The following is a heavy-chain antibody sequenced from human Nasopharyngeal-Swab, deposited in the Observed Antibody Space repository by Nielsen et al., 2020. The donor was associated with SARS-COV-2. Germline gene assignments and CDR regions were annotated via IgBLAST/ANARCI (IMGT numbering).Heavy chain of an antibody. CDR2: IYPGDSDT. Sequence: VRQMPGKGLEWMGIIYPGDSDTRYSPSFQGQVTISADKSISTAYLQWSSLKASDTAMYYCARSDTAMGVGHWGQGTLVTVSS. J-gene: IGHJ5*02. CDR3: ARSDTAMGVGH. D-gene: IGHD5-18*01. V-gene: IGHV5-51*01.